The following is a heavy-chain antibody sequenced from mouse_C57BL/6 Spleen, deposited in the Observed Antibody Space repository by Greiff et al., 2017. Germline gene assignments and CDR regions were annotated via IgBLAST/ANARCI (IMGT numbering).Heavy chain of an antibody. CDR1: GFSLTSYA. J-gene: IGHJ2*01. Sequence: VLLVESGPGLVAPSQSLSITCTVSGFSLTSYALSWVRPPPGKGLEWLGVIWTGGGTNYTSALKSRLSISKDNSKSQVFLKQNSLQTDDTASYYCAGRDGYDGGFDYWGQGTTLTVSS. V-gene: IGHV2-9-1*01. D-gene: IGHD2-2*01. CDR2: IWTGGGT. CDR3: AGRDGYDGGFDY.